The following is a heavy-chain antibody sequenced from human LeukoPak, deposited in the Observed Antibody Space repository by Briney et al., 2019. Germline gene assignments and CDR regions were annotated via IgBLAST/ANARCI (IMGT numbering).Heavy chain of an antibody. CDR2: MNPNSGNT. D-gene: IGHD6-13*01. CDR3: ARSPSGYSSSWYVLY. Sequence: GASVKVSCKASGYTFTSYDINWVRQATGQGLEWVGWMNPNSGNTGYAQKFQGRVTMTRDTSISTAYMELSRLRSDDTAVYYCARSPSGYSSSWYVLYWGQGTLVTVSS. CDR1: GYTFTSYD. V-gene: IGHV1-8*01. J-gene: IGHJ4*02.